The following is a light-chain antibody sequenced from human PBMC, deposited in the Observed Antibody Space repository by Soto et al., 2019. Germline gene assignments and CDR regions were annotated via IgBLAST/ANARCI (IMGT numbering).Light chain of an antibody. CDR2: GAS. Sequence: EIVLTQSPGTLSLSPGERATLSCRASQSVSSTYFAWYQQTPGQAPSLLIYGASRRATGIPDRFSGSGSGTDFTLTISRLEPEDFAVYYCHQYERSPTTFGGGTKVEIK. J-gene: IGKJ4*01. CDR1: QSVSSTY. CDR3: HQYERSPTT. V-gene: IGKV3-20*01.